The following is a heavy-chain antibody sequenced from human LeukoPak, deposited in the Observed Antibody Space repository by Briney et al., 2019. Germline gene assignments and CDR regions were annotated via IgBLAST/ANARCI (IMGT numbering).Heavy chain of an antibody. V-gene: IGHV4-30-2*01. CDR1: GGSISSGGYS. CDR2: IYHSGST. Sequence: SETLSLTCAVSGGSISSGGYSWSWIRQPPGKGLEWIGYIYHSGSTYYNPSLKSRVTISVDRSKNQFSLKLSSVTAADTAVYYCARGITMVRGVIAPLRYFDLWGRGTLVTVSS. D-gene: IGHD3-10*01. CDR3: ARGITMVRGVIAPLRYFDL. J-gene: IGHJ2*01.